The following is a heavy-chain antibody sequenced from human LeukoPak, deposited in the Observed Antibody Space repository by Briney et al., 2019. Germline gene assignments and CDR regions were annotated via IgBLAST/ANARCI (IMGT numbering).Heavy chain of an antibody. CDR3: ARFYYDSSGYSEGMDV. CDR2: INPSGGST. D-gene: IGHD3-22*01. J-gene: IGHJ6*02. Sequence: ASVKVSCEASGYTFTSYYMHWVRQAPGQGLEWMGIINPSGGSTSYARKFQGRVTMTRDTSTSTVYMELSSLRSEDTAVYYCARFYYDSSGYSEGMDVWGQGTTVTVSS. V-gene: IGHV1-46*01. CDR1: GYTFTSYY.